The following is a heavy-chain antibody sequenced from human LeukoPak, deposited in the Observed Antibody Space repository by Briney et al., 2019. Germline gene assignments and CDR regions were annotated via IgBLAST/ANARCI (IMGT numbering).Heavy chain of an antibody. V-gene: IGHV3-23*01. CDR2: ISGSGGST. J-gene: IGHJ4*02. CDR1: GFTFSSYA. Sequence: GRSLRLSCAASGFTFSSYAMSWVRQAPGKGLEWVSAISGSGGSTYYADSVKGRFTISRDNSKNTLYLQMNSLSAEDTAVYYCAKERGAAYCSGGSCYYFDYWGQGTLVTVSS. D-gene: IGHD2-15*01. CDR3: AKERGAAYCSGGSCYYFDY.